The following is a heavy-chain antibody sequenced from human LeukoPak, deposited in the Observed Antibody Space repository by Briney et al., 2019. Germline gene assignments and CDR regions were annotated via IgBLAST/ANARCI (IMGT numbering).Heavy chain of an antibody. D-gene: IGHD3-22*01. J-gene: IGHJ4*02. CDR2: IYSGGST. V-gene: IGHV3-66*02. Sequence: GGSLRLSCAASGFTVSSNYMSWVRQAPGKGLEWVSVIYSGGSTYYADPVKGRFTISRDNSKNTLYLQMNSLRAEDTAVYYCARDNYDSSGHSDYWGQGTLVTVSS. CDR3: ARDNYDSSGHSDY. CDR1: GFTVSSNY.